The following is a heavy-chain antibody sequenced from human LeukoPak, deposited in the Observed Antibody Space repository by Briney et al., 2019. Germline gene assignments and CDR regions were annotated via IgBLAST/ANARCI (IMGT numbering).Heavy chain of an antibody. V-gene: IGHV3-30*18. J-gene: IGHJ4*02. CDR3: GEENHFGY. Sequence: PGGSLRLSCAASGFTFSNYDMHWVRQAPGKGLEWVAVISYDGTNEYYADSVKGRFTISRDNSKSTLYLQMNSLRAEDTAVYYWGEENHFGYWGQGTLVTVSS. CDR2: ISYDGTNE. CDR1: GFTFSNYD. D-gene: IGHD1-14*01.